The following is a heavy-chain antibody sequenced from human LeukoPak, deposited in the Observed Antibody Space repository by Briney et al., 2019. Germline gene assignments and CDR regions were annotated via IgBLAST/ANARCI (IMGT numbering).Heavy chain of an antibody. CDR1: GGSISSYS. Sequence: AETLSLTCTVSGGSISSYSWSWIRQPPGKGLEWIAYIYYSGSTTYNPSLKSRVTISVDTSKNQFSLKLSSVTAADTAVYYCARDYITIFGVVFFDLWGQGTLVTVFS. V-gene: IGHV4-59*12. D-gene: IGHD3-3*01. CDR3: ARDYITIFGVVFFDL. CDR2: IYYSGST. J-gene: IGHJ5*02.